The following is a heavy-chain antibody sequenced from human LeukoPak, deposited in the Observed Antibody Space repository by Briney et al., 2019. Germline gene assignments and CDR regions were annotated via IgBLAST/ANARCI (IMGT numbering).Heavy chain of an antibody. CDR3: ARGDKGGSGSYYPFDY. D-gene: IGHD3-10*01. J-gene: IGHJ4*02. V-gene: IGHV1-69*13. CDR2: IIPIFGTA. Sequence: ASVKVSCKASGYTFTSYGISWVRQAPGQGLEWMGGIIPIFGTANYAQKFQGRVTITADESTSTAYMELSSLRSEDTAVYYCARGDKGGSGSYYPFDYWGQGTLVTVSS. CDR1: GYTFTSYG.